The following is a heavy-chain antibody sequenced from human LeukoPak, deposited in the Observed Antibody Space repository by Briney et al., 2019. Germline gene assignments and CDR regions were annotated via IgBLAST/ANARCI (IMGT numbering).Heavy chain of an antibody. CDR1: GGSISSGGYS. Sequence: SETLSLTCAVSGGSISSGGYSWSWIRQPPGKGLEWIGYIYHSGSTYYNPSLKSRVTISVDRSKNQFSLKLSSVTAADTAVYYCARVLIAVAGTFDYWGQGTLVTVSS. CDR2: IYHSGST. J-gene: IGHJ4*02. CDR3: ARVLIAVAGTFDY. D-gene: IGHD6-19*01. V-gene: IGHV4-30-2*01.